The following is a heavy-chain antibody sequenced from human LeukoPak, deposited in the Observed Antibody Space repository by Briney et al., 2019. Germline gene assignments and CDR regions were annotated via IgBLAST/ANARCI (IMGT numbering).Heavy chain of an antibody. Sequence: GGSLRLSCAASGFTFSSYCMNWVRQAPGKGLEWVSSISSSSSYIYYADSVKGRFTISRDNAKNSLYLQMNSLRAEDTAVYYCARDLSPLYYYYGMDVWGQGTTVTVSS. CDR3: ARDLSPLYYYYGMDV. CDR1: GFTFSSYC. J-gene: IGHJ6*02. V-gene: IGHV3-21*01. CDR2: ISSSSSYI.